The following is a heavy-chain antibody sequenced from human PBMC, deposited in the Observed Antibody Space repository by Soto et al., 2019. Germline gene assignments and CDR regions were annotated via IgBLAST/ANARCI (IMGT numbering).Heavy chain of an antibody. Sequence: TSETLSLTCTVSGGSISSYYWSWIRQPPGKGLEWIGYIYYSGSTNYNPSLKSRVTISVDTSKNQFSLKLYSVPTADTAMYYCARLPWADYGGIFDPWGQGTLVTVSS. D-gene: IGHD4-17*01. CDR1: GGSISSYY. V-gene: IGHV4-59*01. CDR3: ARLPWADYGGIFDP. CDR2: IYYSGST. J-gene: IGHJ5*02.